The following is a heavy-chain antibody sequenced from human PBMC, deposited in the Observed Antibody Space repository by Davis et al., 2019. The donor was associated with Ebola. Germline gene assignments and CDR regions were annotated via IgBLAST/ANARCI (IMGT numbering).Heavy chain of an antibody. J-gene: IGHJ4*02. D-gene: IGHD2-15*01. CDR3: AREGTGY. CDR2: IYYSGII. CDR1: GGSISSYY. Sequence: PGGSLRLSCTVSGGSISSYYWSWIRQPPGKGLEWIGYIYYSGIIKYNASLKSRVTISVDTSKNQFSLKVTSVTAADTAIYYCAREGTGYWGQGILVTVSS. V-gene: IGHV4-59*01.